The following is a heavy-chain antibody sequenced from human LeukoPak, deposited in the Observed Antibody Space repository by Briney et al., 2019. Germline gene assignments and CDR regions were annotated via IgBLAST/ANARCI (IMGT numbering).Heavy chain of an antibody. Sequence: PSETLSLTCNVSGVSIRSYYWSWIRKPAGGGLEWIGRIYISGNTNYNPSLKSRVTMSLDTSKNQFSLNLNSVTAADTAVYYCARTMSFSTQYYFDYWGQGTLVTVSS. D-gene: IGHD3-22*01. CDR1: GVSIRSYY. CDR2: IYISGNT. CDR3: ARTMSFSTQYYFDY. J-gene: IGHJ4*02. V-gene: IGHV4-4*07.